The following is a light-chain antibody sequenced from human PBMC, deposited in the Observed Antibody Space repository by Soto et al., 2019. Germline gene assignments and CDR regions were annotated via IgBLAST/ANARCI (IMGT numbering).Light chain of an antibody. Sequence: EIALTQSPGTLSLSPGERATLSCRASQSVSNNYLTWYQQKPGQAPRLLIYGASSRATGIPDRFSGYGSGTDFTLTISRLEPEEFAVYYCLQYGSSPRTFGQGTKVEIK. J-gene: IGKJ1*01. V-gene: IGKV3-20*01. CDR3: LQYGSSPRT. CDR2: GAS. CDR1: QSVSNNY.